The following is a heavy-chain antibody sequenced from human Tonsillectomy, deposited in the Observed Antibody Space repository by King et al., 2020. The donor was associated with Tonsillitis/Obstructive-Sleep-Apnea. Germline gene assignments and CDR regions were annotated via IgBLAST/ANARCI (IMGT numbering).Heavy chain of an antibody. Sequence: QLVQSGAEVKKPGESLRISCKGSGYSFTSYWISWVRQMPGKGLEWMGRIDPSDSYTNYSPSFQGHVTISADKSISTAYLQWSSLKASDTAMYYCARHPYYDYVWGSYRPSYYFDYWGQGTLVTVSS. CDR2: IDPSDSYT. D-gene: IGHD3-16*02. J-gene: IGHJ4*02. CDR3: ARHPYYDYVWGSYRPSYYFDY. CDR1: GYSFTSYW. V-gene: IGHV5-10-1*03.